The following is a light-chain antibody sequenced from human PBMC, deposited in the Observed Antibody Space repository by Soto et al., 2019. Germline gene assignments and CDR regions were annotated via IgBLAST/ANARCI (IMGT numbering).Light chain of an antibody. Sequence: DIQMIQSPSTLSASVGDRVTITCRASQTISSWLAWYQQKPGKAPKLLIYDASSLESGVPSRFSGSGSGTEFTLTISSLQPDDFATYYCQQYNRHSEWTFGQGTKV. V-gene: IGKV1-5*01. CDR3: QQYNRHSEWT. J-gene: IGKJ1*01. CDR2: DAS. CDR1: QTISSW.